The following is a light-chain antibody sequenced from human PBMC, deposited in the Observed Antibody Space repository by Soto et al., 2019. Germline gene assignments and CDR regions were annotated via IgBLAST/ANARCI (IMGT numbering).Light chain of an antibody. V-gene: IGLV2-14*01. Sequence: QSALTQPASVSGSPGQTITISCTGTSSDVGGYNYLSWYQQHPGKAPKVMIYEVSNRPSGVSNRFSGSKSGNTASLTISGLQAEDEADYFCSSYTTRSTPVFGGGTKLTV. CDR1: SSDVGGYNY. J-gene: IGLJ3*02. CDR3: SSYTTRSTPV. CDR2: EVS.